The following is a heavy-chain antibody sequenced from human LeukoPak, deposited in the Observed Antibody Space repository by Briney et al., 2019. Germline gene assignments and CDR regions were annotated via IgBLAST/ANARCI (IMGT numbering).Heavy chain of an antibody. D-gene: IGHD3-10*02. V-gene: IGHV3-43*01. CDR2: AGWAGGTT. J-gene: IGHJ4*02. CDR1: GFNFDRYT. Sequence: GGSLRLSCTTSGFNFDRYTIHWVRQAPGKGLEWVSLAGWAGGTTFYSDSVRGRFTISRDSGRKSGYLQMNSLTTDDTAFYFCAKELDTMFFDYWGQGALVTVSS. CDR3: AKELDTMFFDY.